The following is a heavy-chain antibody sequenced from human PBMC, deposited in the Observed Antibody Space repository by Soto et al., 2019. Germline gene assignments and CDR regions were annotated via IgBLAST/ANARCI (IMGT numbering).Heavy chain of an antibody. CDR2: ISYDGSNK. CDR3: AQDQYNWNGGWYFDL. J-gene: IGHJ2*01. CDR1: GFTFSSYG. V-gene: IGHV3-30*18. D-gene: IGHD1-20*01. Sequence: QVQLVESGGGVVQPGRSLRLSCAASGFTFSSYGMHWVRQAPGKGLEWVAVISYDGSNKYYADSVKGRFTISRDNSKNTLYLQMNSLRAEDTAVYYCAQDQYNWNGGWYFDLWGRGTLVTVSS.